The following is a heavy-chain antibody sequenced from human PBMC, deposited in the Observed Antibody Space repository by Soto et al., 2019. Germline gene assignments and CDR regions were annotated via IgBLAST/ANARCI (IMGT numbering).Heavy chain of an antibody. V-gene: IGHV5-10-1*01. CDR3: ARLGSSSAGYYYYGMDV. J-gene: IGHJ6*02. CDR2: IDPSDSYT. Sequence: PGESLKISCKGSGYSFTSYWISWVRQMPGKGLEWMGRIDPSDSYTNYSPSFQGHVTISADKSISTAYLQWSSLKASDTAMYYCARLGSSSAGYYYYGMDVWGQGTTVTVSS. D-gene: IGHD6-6*01. CDR1: GYSFTSYW.